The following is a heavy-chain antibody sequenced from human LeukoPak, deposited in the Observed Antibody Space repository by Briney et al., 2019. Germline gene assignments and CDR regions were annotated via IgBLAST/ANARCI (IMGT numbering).Heavy chain of an antibody. D-gene: IGHD3-10*01. V-gene: IGHV4-39*07. CDR3: ASRPVLLWFGELATDPPFDY. CDR2: IYYSENT. CDR1: GDSISSNSYY. J-gene: IGHJ4*02. Sequence: SETLSLTCTVSGDSISSNSYYWGWIRQPPGKGLEWIGSIYYSENTYYNPSLKSRVTISVDTSKNQFSLKLSSVTAADTAVYYCASRPVLLWFGELATDPPFDYWGQGTLVTVSS.